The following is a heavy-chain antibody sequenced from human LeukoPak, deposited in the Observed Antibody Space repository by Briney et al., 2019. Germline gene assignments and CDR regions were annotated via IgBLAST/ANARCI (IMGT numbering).Heavy chain of an antibody. Sequence: ASVKVSCKATGYSFTGYYMHWVRQAPGQGLEWVGWINPNSGGTNYAQKFQGRVTMTRDTSISTAYMELSRLRSDDTAVYYCARAIQVGATLHFDYWGQGTLVTVSS. V-gene: IGHV1-2*02. D-gene: IGHD1-26*01. CDR3: ARAIQVGATLHFDY. CDR1: GYSFTGYY. J-gene: IGHJ4*02. CDR2: INPNSGGT.